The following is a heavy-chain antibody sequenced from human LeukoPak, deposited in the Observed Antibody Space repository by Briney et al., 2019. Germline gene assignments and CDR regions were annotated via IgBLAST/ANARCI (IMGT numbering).Heavy chain of an antibody. Sequence: SETLSLTCTVSGDSMSSYFWTWVRQFPGKGLEWVGYIYQTTTTYNPSLKGRATISADMSQNQLSLRVTSVTAADTAVYYCARNFPGRTEDVWGKGTTVIVSS. D-gene: IGHD1-14*01. V-gene: IGHV4-59*01. CDR1: GDSMSSYF. CDR3: ARNFPGRTEDV. CDR2: IYQTTT. J-gene: IGHJ6*04.